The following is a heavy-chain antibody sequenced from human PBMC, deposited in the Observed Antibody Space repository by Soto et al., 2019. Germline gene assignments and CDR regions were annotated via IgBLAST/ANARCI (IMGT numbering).Heavy chain of an antibody. CDR2: IYYSGST. D-gene: IGHD3-10*01. Sequence: SETLSLTCTVSGGSISSGGYYWSWIRQHPGKGLEWIGYIYYSGSTYYNPSLKSRVTISVDTSKNQFSLKLSSVTAADTAVYYCARGIWFGELTYYYYYGMDVWGQGTTVTVSS. CDR1: GGSISSGGYY. V-gene: IGHV4-31*03. J-gene: IGHJ6*02. CDR3: ARGIWFGELTYYYYYGMDV.